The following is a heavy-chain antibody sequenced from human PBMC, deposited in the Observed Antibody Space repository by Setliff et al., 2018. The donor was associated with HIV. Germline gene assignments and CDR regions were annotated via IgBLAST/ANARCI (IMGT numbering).Heavy chain of an antibody. J-gene: IGHJ6*02. D-gene: IGHD4-4*01. CDR2: INAGNGDT. V-gene: IGHV1-3*01. CDR3: ARDSGDDYSDYYYYGMDV. Sequence: ASVKDSCKASGYTFTNYAMHWVRQAPGQRLEWMGWINAGNGDTKYSQKFQGRVTFTWDTSASTAYMELSSLRSEDTALYYCARDSGDDYSDYYYYGMDVWGQGTTVTVSS. CDR1: GYTFTNYA.